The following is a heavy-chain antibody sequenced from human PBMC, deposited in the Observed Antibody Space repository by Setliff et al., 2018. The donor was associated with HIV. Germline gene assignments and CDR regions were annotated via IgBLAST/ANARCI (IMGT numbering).Heavy chain of an antibody. CDR3: ASRIYYYDESRVLREEGFVP. Sequence: SETLSLTCTVYGGSFGDHFWGWIRQPPGKGLEWIGSIYYSGSTYYNPSLKSRVTISVDTSKNQFSLKLTSVTAADTAMYYCASRIYYYDESRVLREEGFVPWGQGTLVTVS. CDR2: IYYSGST. D-gene: IGHD3-22*01. J-gene: IGHJ5*02. V-gene: IGHV4-39*01. CDR1: GGSFGDHF.